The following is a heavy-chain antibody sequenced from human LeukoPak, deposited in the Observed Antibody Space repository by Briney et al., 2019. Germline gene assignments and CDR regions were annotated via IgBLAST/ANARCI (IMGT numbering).Heavy chain of an antibody. Sequence: GESLKISCKGSGYSFTSYWISWVRQMPGKGLEWMGRIDPSDSYTNYRPSFQGHVTISADKSISTAYLQWSSLKASDTAMYYCARHTYYFDSSGYFGHGDAFDIWGQGTIVTVSS. CDR1: GYSFTSYW. D-gene: IGHD3-22*01. CDR2: IDPSDSYT. V-gene: IGHV5-10-1*01. J-gene: IGHJ3*02. CDR3: ARHTYYFDSSGYFGHGDAFDI.